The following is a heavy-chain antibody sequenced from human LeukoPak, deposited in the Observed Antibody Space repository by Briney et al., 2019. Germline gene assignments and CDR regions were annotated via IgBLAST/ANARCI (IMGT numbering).Heavy chain of an antibody. D-gene: IGHD3-22*01. CDR1: GYTFTNFY. J-gene: IGHJ6*04. V-gene: IGHV1-46*01. CDR3: ARAHYASSNIKVPFDV. Sequence: GASVKVSCKASGYTFTNFYMHWVRQAPGQGLEWMGVIDPGAGSTTYAQKFQGRVTMTRDTATSTVYMELSSLRSEDTAVYYCARAHYASSNIKVPFDVWGKGTTVTVSS. CDR2: IDPGAGST.